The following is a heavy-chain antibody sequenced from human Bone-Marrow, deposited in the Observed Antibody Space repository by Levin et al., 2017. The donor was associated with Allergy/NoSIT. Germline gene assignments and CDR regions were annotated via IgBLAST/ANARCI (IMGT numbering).Heavy chain of an antibody. V-gene: IGHV3-21*01. CDR2: ISSGSSYI. Sequence: AGESLKISCAASGFTFSTYSMNWVRQAPGKGLEWVSSISSGSSYIYYADSVKGRFTISRDNAKNSLYLQMNSLRAEDTAVYYCARDGSLGYCSGGSCYSDYWGQGTLVTVSS. D-gene: IGHD2-15*01. CDR1: GFTFSTYS. CDR3: ARDGSLGYCSGGSCYSDY. J-gene: IGHJ4*02.